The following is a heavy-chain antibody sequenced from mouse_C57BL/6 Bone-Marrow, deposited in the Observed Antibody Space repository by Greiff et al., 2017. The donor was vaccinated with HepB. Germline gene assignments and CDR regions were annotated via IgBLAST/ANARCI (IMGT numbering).Heavy chain of an antibody. D-gene: IGHD1-1*01. CDR3: VRGGSYGSSPHWYFDV. Sequence: EVMLVESGGGLVQPKGSLKLSCAASGFTFNTYAMHWVRQAPGKGLEWVARIRSKSSNYATYYADSVKDRFTISRDDSQTMLYLQMNNLKTEDTAMYYCVRGGSYGSSPHWYFDVWGTGTTVTVSS. CDR1: GFTFNTYA. CDR2: IRSKSSNYAT. V-gene: IGHV10-3*01. J-gene: IGHJ1*03.